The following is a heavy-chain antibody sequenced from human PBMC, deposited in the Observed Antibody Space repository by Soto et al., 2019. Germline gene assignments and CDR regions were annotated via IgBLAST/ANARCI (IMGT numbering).Heavy chain of an antibody. CDR1: GGSISSHY. J-gene: IGHJ4*02. Sequence: PSETLSLTCTVSGGSISSHYWSWVRQPPGKGLEWIGYLYYSGFTDYNPSLKSRVTISEDTSKNQFSLTLTSVTAADTAVYYCARDQNSSGYLDYWGQGIQVTVSS. D-gene: IGHD3-22*01. CDR3: ARDQNSSGYLDY. CDR2: LYYSGFT. V-gene: IGHV4-59*11.